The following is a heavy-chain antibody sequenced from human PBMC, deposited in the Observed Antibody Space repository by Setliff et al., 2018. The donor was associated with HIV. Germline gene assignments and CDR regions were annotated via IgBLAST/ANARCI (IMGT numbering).Heavy chain of an antibody. J-gene: IGHJ4*02. CDR3: ARRPGGISRARLDN. D-gene: IGHD3-16*01. V-gene: IGHV4-4*07. Sequence: PSETLSLTCTVSGDSVNAHYWSWLRQPAGKRLEWIGRTSISGPTNPAFKSRVTMSEDTSRNQVSLKLTAVTAADSAMYFCARRPGGISRARLDNWGQGTLVTVSS. CDR2: TSISGPT. CDR1: GDSVNAHY.